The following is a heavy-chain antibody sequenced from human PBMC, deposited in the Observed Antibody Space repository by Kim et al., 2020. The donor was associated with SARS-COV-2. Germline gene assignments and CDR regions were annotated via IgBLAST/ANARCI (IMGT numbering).Heavy chain of an antibody. V-gene: IGHV3-21*01. J-gene: IGHJ4*02. Sequence: INYADSVKGRFIISRANARTSVFLQMNSLRAEDTAVYYCARAVMVRGRLDFWGQGTLVSVSS. D-gene: IGHD3-10*01. CDR3: ARAVMVRGRLDF. CDR2: I.